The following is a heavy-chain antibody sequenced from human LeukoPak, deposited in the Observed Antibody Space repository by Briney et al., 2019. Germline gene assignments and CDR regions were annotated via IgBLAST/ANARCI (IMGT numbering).Heavy chain of an antibody. J-gene: IGHJ5*02. D-gene: IGHD3-10*01. CDR2: IYPGDSDT. Sequence: GESLKISCKGSGYSFTSYWIGWVRQMPGKGLEWMGIIYPGDSDTRYSPSFQGQVTISADKSISTAYLQWSSLKASDTAMYYCARYYYGSGRGANWFDPWGQGTLVAVSS. V-gene: IGHV5-51*01. CDR3: ARYYYGSGRGANWFDP. CDR1: GYSFTSYW.